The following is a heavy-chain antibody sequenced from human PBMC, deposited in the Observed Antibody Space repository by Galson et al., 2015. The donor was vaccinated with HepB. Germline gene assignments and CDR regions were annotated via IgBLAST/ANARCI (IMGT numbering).Heavy chain of an antibody. J-gene: IGHJ4*02. V-gene: IGHV1-69*04. Sequence: RQAPGQGLEWMGRIIPILGIANYAQKFQGRVTITADKSTSTAYMELSSLRSEDTAVYYCARDGGSYPGGDYWGQGTLVTVSS. CDR2: IIPILGIA. D-gene: IGHD1-26*01. CDR3: ARDGGSYPGGDY.